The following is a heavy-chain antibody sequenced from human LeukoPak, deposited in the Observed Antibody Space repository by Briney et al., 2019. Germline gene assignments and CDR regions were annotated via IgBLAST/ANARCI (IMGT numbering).Heavy chain of an antibody. J-gene: IGHJ4*02. CDR2: ISAYNGNT. Sequence: ASVRVSCKASGYTFTSYGISWVRQAPGQGIEWMGWISAYNGNTNYAQKLQGRVTMTTDTSTSTAYMELRSLRSDDTAVYYCARVLDTYYYDSSGRSELDYWGQGTLVTVSS. V-gene: IGHV1-18*01. CDR3: ARVLDTYYYDSSGRSELDY. CDR1: GYTFTSYG. D-gene: IGHD3-22*01.